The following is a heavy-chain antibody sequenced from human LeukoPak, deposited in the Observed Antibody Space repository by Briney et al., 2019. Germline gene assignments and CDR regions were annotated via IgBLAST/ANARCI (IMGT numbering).Heavy chain of an antibody. CDR3: ARHRGLELRTRYFDWLLREINYFEY. J-gene: IGHJ4*02. D-gene: IGHD3-9*01. Sequence: PSETLSLTCTVSGDSISSSSYYWGWIRQPPGKGLEWIGSIYYSGSTYSNPSLKSRVTISVDTSKNQFSLKLSSVTAADTAVYYCARHRGLELRTRYFDWLLREINYFEYWGQGTLVTVSS. V-gene: IGHV4-39*01. CDR1: GDSISSSSYY. CDR2: IYYSGST.